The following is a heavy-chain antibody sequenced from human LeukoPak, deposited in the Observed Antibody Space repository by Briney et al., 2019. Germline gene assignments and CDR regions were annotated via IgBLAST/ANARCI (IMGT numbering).Heavy chain of an antibody. CDR3: ATCSSTSYFNAFDI. CDR2: ISAYNGNT. Sequence: VASVKVSCKASGYTFTSYGISWVRQAPGQGLEWMGWISAYNGNTNYAQKFQGRVTITTDESTSTAYMELSSLRSEDTAVYYCATCSSTSYFNAFDIWGQGTMVTVSS. J-gene: IGHJ3*02. V-gene: IGHV1-18*01. CDR1: GYTFTSYG. D-gene: IGHD2-2*01.